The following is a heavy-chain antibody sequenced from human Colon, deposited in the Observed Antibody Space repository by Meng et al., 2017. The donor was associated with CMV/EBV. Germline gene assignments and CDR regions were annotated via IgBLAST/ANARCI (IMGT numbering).Heavy chain of an antibody. CDR3: AKGYYNSPGYFDY. D-gene: IGHD3-10*01. CDR2: IYIGGTTT. Sequence: GESLKISCAVSGFPVSANYMAWFRQAPGKGLEWVSIIYIGGTTTLYADSVRGRFSISTDNSKNTLYLQMSSLRDEDTAVYYCAKGYYNSPGYFDYWGQGTLVTVSS. V-gene: IGHV3-53*01. J-gene: IGHJ4*02. CDR1: GFPVSANY.